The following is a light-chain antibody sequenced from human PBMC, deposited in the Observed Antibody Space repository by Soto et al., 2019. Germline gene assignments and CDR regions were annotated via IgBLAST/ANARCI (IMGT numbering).Light chain of an antibody. J-gene: IGKJ1*01. CDR2: RAS. Sequence: DIQMTQSPSSLSASVGDRVTITCRASQSISSYLNWYQQKPGKAPEVLIYRASSLQSGVPSRFSGSGSGTDFPLTISGLQSEDFATYYCQQHYSFWTFGQGTRVEIK. V-gene: IGKV1-39*01. CDR3: QQHYSFWT. CDR1: QSISSY.